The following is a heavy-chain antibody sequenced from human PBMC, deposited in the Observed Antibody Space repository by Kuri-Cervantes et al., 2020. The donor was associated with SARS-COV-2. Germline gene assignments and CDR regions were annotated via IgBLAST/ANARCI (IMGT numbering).Heavy chain of an antibody. CDR2: VYSGGGT. V-gene: IGHV3-66*01. D-gene: IGHD3-10*01. Sequence: GGSLRLSCAASGFAFTSNGMNWVRQAPGKGLEWVSSVYSGGGTQYADSVKGRFTISRDNSKNTLYLQMNSLRAEDTAVYYCARDSYGSGAPFDYWGHGTLVTVSS. CDR1: GFAFTSNG. J-gene: IGHJ4*01. CDR3: ARDSYGSGAPFDY.